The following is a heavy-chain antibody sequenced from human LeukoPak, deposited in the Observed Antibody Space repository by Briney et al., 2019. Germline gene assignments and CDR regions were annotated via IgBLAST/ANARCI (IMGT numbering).Heavy chain of an antibody. Sequence: GGSLRLSCAASGFTLSNHAMSCVRQAPGKGLEWVSGINGSGVTTYYADSVKGRFTISRDNSKKTLYLHMNSLRVEDTAIYYCAKDERYSSGWYCYWGQGTLVTVSS. J-gene: IGHJ4*02. CDR2: INGSGVTT. CDR3: AKDERYSSGWYCY. V-gene: IGHV3-23*01. CDR1: GFTLSNHA. D-gene: IGHD6-19*01.